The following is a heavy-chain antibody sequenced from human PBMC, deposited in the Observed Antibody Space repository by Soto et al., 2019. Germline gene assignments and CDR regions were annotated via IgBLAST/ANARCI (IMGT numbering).Heavy chain of an antibody. D-gene: IGHD3-16*01. Sequence: EAQLVESGGGLVQPGGSLRLSCTASGFTFSTYWMSWVRQAPGKGLGWVANIKEDGSEKYYVDSVKGRFSISRDNARSSLYLQMNSLRSEDTAVYYCVRVGRLGGYWGQGTQVTVSS. CDR1: GFTFSTYW. V-gene: IGHV3-7*03. CDR2: IKEDGSEK. CDR3: VRVGRLGGY. J-gene: IGHJ4*02.